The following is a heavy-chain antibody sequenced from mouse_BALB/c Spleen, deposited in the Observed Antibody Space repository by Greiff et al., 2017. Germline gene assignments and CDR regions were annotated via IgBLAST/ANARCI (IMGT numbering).Heavy chain of an antibody. Sequence: VQLKQSGAELAKPGASVKMSCKASGYTFTSYWMHWVKQRPGQGLEWIGYINPSTGYTEYNQKFKDKATLTADKSSSTAYMQLSSLTSEDSAVYYCASGTAYWGQGTLVTVSA. J-gene: IGHJ3*01. D-gene: IGHD4-1*01. CDR1: GYTFTSYW. V-gene: IGHV1-7*01. CDR3: ASGTAY. CDR2: INPSTGYT.